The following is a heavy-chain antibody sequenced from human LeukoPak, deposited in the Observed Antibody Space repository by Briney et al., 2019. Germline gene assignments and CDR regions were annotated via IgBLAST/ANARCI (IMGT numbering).Heavy chain of an antibody. D-gene: IGHD2-21*01. CDR3: ARQGSPSRGAIGAFDI. V-gene: IGHV4-39*01. CDR2: IYYSGST. J-gene: IGHJ3*02. CDR1: GGSISSSSYY. Sequence: SETLSLTCTVSGGSISSSSYYWGWIRQPPGKGLEWIGSIYYSGSTYYNPSLKSRVTISVDTSKNQFSLKLSSVTAADTAVYYCARQGSPSRGAIGAFDIWGQGTLVTVSS.